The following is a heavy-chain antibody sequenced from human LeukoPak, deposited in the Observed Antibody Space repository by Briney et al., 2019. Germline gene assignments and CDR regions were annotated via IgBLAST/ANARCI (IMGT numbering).Heavy chain of an antibody. CDR1: GGTFSSYA. Sequence: SVKVSCKASGGTFSSYAISWVRQAPGQGLEWIGGIIPIFGTANYAQKFQGRVTITTDESTSTAYMELSSLRSEDTAVYYCARGYSGYDWFWFDPWGQGTLVTVSS. D-gene: IGHD5-12*01. J-gene: IGHJ5*02. V-gene: IGHV1-69*05. CDR2: IIPIFGTA. CDR3: ARGYSGYDWFWFDP.